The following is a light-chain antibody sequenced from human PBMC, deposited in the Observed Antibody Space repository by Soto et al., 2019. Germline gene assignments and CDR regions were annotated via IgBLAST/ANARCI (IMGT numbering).Light chain of an antibody. CDR1: QSVSSY. Sequence: EIVLTQSPATLSLSPGERATLSCRASQSVSSYLAWYQQKPGQAPRLLIYDASNRATGIPARFSGSGSGTDFTLTISSLEPEDFAVYYCQQRSNWPTNCTVGPGTKVDIK. CDR3: QQRSNWPTNCT. J-gene: IGKJ3*01. CDR2: DAS. V-gene: IGKV3-11*01.